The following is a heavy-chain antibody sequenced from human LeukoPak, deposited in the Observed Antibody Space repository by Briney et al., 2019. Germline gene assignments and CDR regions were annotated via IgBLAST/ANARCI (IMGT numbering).Heavy chain of an antibody. J-gene: IGHJ6*02. CDR3: TRDGRTYSDFWSNYYHAMDV. D-gene: IGHD3-3*01. CDR1: GFAFNTYG. CDR2: IWFDGSKQ. V-gene: IGHV3-33*01. Sequence: PGGSLRLSCAASGFAFNTYGAHWVRQPPGKGLEWVALIWFDGSKQYYADSVRGRFIISRDNSRNTVYLHMNSLGVEDTAVYYCTRDGRTYSDFWSNYYHAMDVWGQGTTVTVSS.